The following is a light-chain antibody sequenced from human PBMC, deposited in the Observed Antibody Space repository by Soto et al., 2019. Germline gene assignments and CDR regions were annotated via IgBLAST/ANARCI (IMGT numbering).Light chain of an antibody. CDR1: SSDVGGFNY. Sequence: QSVLTHPASVSGSPGQSITISCTGNSSDVGGFNYVSWYQQHPGKAPKLMIYDVNNRPSGVSNRFSGSKSGNTASLTISGLLAEDVADSYCCSYNSSSTLVFRPGNKVPVL. V-gene: IGLV2-14*01. CDR3: CSYNSSSTLV. J-gene: IGLJ1*01. CDR2: DVN.